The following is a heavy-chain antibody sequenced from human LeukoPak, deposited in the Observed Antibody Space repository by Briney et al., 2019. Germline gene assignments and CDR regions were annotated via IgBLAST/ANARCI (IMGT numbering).Heavy chain of an antibody. CDR3: ASRDGRNSIDY. D-gene: IGHD5-24*01. J-gene: IGHJ4*02. CDR2: INHSGST. CDR1: GGSFSGYY. Sequence: ASETLSLTCAVYGGSFSGYYCSWIRQPPGKGLEWIGEINHSGSTNYNPSLKSRVTVSVDTSKNQFSLKLSSVTAADTAVYYCASRDGRNSIDYWGQGTLVTVSS. V-gene: IGHV4-34*01.